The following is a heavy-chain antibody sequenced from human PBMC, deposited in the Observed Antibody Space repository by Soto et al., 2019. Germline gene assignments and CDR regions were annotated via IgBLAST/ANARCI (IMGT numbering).Heavy chain of an antibody. CDR3: EAGRWMVRF. V-gene: IGHV3-7*05. CDR1: GFSFSDYW. D-gene: IGHD6-19*01. CDR2: VKEGGSEK. J-gene: IGHJ4*02. Sequence: EVQLLESGGGLVQPGGSLRVSCETSGFSFSDYWMSWVRQAPGKGMEWLADVKEGGSEKNYVDSVKGRFSISRSNSKNDVYLQMSSLRGEDTAVYYCEAGRWMVRFWGLGTLVTVSS.